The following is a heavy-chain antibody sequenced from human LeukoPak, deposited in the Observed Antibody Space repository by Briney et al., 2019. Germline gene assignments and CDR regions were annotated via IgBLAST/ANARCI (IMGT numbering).Heavy chain of an antibody. J-gene: IGHJ4*02. V-gene: IGHV4-31*03. CDR1: GGSISSGGYY. CDR3: ARVGATATQHFDY. CDR2: IYYSGST. Sequence: SETLSLTCTVSGGSISSGGYYWSWIRQHPGKGLEWIGYIYYSGSTYYNPPLKSRVTISVDTSKNQFSLKLSSVTAADTAVYYCARVGATATQHFDYWGQGTLVTVSS. D-gene: IGHD1-26*01.